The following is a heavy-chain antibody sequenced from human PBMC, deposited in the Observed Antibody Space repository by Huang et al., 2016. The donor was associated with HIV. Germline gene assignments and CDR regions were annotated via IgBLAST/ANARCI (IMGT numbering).Heavy chain of an antibody. CDR2: IYYSGTQ. D-gene: IGHD3-3*01. CDR3: ARTGVAVSDDPEYFQH. CDR1: GDSINSNTFY. J-gene: IGHJ1*01. Sequence: LQESGPGLVGPSETLSLTCAVSGDSINSNTFYWGWIRRPPGKALEWIGSIYYSGTQDYNPALKRRARIAVDASKNRIFLHLRSVTAADTGVYYCARTGVAVSDDPEYFQHWGQGALVTIS. V-gene: IGHV4-39*02.